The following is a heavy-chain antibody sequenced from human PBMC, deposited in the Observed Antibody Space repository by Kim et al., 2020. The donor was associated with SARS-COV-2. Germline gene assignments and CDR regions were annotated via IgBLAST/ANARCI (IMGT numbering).Heavy chain of an antibody. V-gene: IGHV1-3*01. J-gene: IGHJ4*02. CDR2: INAGNGNT. D-gene: IGHD3-3*01. CDR1: GYTFTSYA. Sequence: ASVKVSCKASGYTFTSYAMHWVRQAPGQRLEWMGWINAGNGNTKYSQKFQGRVTITRDTSASTAYMELSSLRSEDTAVYYCAREARLLGDFWSGYYKVALGDYFDYWGQGTLVTVSS. CDR3: AREARLLGDFWSGYYKVALGDYFDY.